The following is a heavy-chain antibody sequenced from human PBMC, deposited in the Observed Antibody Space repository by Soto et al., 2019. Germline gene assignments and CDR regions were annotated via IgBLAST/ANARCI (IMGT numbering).Heavy chain of an antibody. CDR2: ISSSSSYI. V-gene: IGHV3-21*01. D-gene: IGHD6-25*01. CDR1: GFTFSSYS. Sequence: EVQLVESGGGLVKPGGSLRLSCAASGFTFSSYSMNWVRQAPGKGLEWVSSISSSSSYIYYADSVKGRFTISRDNAKNSLYLQMNSLRAEGTAVYYCARGECRQAIGCWGPANYYYGMDVWGQGTTVTVSS. J-gene: IGHJ6*02. CDR3: ARGECRQAIGCWGPANYYYGMDV.